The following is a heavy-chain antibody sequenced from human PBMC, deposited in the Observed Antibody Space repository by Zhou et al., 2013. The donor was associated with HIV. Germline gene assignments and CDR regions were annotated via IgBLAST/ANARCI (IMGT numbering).Heavy chain of an antibody. V-gene: IGHV1-69*05. CDR2: ITPMFGTA. Sequence: QVQLVQSGAEVKKPGASVKVSCKVSGGTFSSFAISWVRQAPGQGLEWMGGITPMFGTANNAPKLQGRVTISTDASTSTAYMELSSLRSEDTAVYYCATVVVTETYYYYYMDVWGKGPRSPSP. CDR1: GGTFSSFA. J-gene: IGHJ6*03. D-gene: IGHD2-21*02. CDR3: ATVVVTETYYYYYMDV.